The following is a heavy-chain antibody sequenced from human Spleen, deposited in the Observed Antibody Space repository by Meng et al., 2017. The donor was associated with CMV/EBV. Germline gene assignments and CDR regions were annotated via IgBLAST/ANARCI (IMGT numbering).Heavy chain of an antibody. CDR1: AFTFSNYA. J-gene: IGHJ5*02. V-gene: IGHV3-23*01. CDR3: AKYEYQLSSNWFDP. D-gene: IGHD2-2*01. Sequence: GESLKISCAASAFTFSNYAMNWVRQAPGKGLEWVSGISGSGGITYYTDSVKGRFTISRDNSKNTLSLQMNSLRAEDTAVYYCAKYEYQLSSNWFDPWGRGTLVTVSS. CDR2: ISGSGGIT.